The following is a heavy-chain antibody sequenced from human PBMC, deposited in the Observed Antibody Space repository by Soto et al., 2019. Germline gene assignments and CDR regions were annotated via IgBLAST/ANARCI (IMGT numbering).Heavy chain of an antibody. CDR3: ARGVVVAATFWFDP. V-gene: IGHV4-59*01. CDR2: IYYSGST. Sequence: PSETLSLTCTVSGGSISSYYWSWIRQPPGKGLEWIGYIYYSGSTNYNPSLKSRVTISVDTSKNQFSLKLSSVTAADTAVYYCARGVVVAATFWFDPWGQGTLVTVPS. D-gene: IGHD2-15*01. J-gene: IGHJ5*02. CDR1: GGSISSYY.